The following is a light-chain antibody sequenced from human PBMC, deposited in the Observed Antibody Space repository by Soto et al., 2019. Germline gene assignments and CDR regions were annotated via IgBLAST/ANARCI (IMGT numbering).Light chain of an antibody. CDR2: AES. J-gene: IGKJ1*01. CDR3: QQYDNWPPWT. CDR1: QTIRSN. V-gene: IGKV3D-15*01. Sequence: EIVMTQSPATLSVSPGERATLSCRASQTIRSNLAWYQQKPGQAPRLLIYAESNRAIGIPARFSGSGSGTEFTLTISSLQSEDFAVYYCQQYDNWPPWTLGQGTKVEIK.